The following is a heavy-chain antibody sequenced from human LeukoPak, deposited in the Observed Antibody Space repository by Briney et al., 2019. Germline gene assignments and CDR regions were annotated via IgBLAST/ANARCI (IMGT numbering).Heavy chain of an antibody. V-gene: IGHV3-66*02. CDR3: AKSLYPDAFDI. CDR1: GFTVSSNY. CDR2: IYSGGRT. J-gene: IGHJ3*02. Sequence: GGSLRLSCAASGFTVSSNYMSWVRQAPGKGLEWVSVIYSGGRTYYADSVKGRFSISRGNSKNTLYLQMNSLRAEDTAVYYCAKSLYPDAFDIWGPGTMVTVS. D-gene: IGHD2-8*01.